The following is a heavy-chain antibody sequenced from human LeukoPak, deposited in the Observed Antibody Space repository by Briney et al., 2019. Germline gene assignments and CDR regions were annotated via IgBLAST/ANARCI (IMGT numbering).Heavy chain of an antibody. J-gene: IGHJ5*02. CDR3: ARGWPAYCGGDCYEEMSVWFDP. V-gene: IGHV1-2*02. Sequence: GASVKVSCKASGYTFTGYYMHWVRQAPGQGLEWMGWINPNSGGTNYAQKFQGRVTMTRDTSISTAYMELSRLRSDDTAVYYCARGWPAYCGGDCYEEMSVWFDPWGQGTLVTVSS. CDR1: GYTFTGYY. D-gene: IGHD2-21*01. CDR2: INPNSGGT.